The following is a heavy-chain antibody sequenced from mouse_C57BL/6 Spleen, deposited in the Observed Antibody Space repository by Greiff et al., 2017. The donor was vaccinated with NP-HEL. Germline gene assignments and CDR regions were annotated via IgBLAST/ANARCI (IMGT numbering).Heavy chain of an antibody. CDR2: FHPYNDDT. Sequence: VKLQESGAELVKPGASVKMSCKASGYTFTTYPIEWMKQNHGKSLEWIGNFHPYNDDTKYNEKFKGKATLTVEKSSSTVYLELSRLTSDDSAVYYCARGRKYDYDGTWFAYWGQGTLVTVSA. V-gene: IGHV1-47*01. CDR3: ARGRKYDYDGTWFAY. J-gene: IGHJ3*01. CDR1: GYTFTTYP. D-gene: IGHD2-4*01.